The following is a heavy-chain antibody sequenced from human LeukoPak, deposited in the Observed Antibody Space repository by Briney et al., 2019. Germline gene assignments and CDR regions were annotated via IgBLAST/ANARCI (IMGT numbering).Heavy chain of an antibody. CDR2: IYYSGST. V-gene: IGHV4-39*01. D-gene: IGHD6-19*01. CDR1: GGSINSSNYY. J-gene: IGHJ4*02. Sequence: PSETLSLTCTVSGGSINSSNYYWGWIRQPPGKGLAWIGSIYYSGSTYYSPSLKSRVTISVDTSKNQFSLKVSSVTATDTAVYYCTRHFLYTTGWSLYHFDYWGQETLVTVSS. CDR3: TRHFLYTTGWSLYHFDY.